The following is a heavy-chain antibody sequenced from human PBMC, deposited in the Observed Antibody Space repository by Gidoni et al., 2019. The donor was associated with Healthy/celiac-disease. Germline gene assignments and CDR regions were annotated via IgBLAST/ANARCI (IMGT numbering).Heavy chain of an antibody. Sequence: QVQLVQSGAEVKKPGSSVKVSCKASGGPFSSYAISWVRQAPGQGLEWMGGIIPIFGTANYAQKFQGRVTITADESTSTAYMELSSLRSEDTAVYYCARDFGITMVRGVIIWSRPGAFDIWGQGTMVTVSS. J-gene: IGHJ3*02. V-gene: IGHV1-69*01. D-gene: IGHD3-10*01. CDR2: IIPIFGTA. CDR3: ARDFGITMVRGVIIWSRPGAFDI. CDR1: GGPFSSYA.